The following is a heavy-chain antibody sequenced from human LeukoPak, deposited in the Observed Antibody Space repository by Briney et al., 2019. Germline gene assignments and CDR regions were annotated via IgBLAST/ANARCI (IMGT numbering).Heavy chain of an antibody. CDR2: ISWNSGSI. J-gene: IGHJ4*02. Sequence: PGGSLRLSCAASGFTFDDYAMHWVRHAPGKGLEWVSGISWNSGSIGYADSVKGRFTISRDNAKNSLYLQMNSLRAEDTALYYCAKDAYTAMVYFDYWGQGTLVTVSS. V-gene: IGHV3-9*01. CDR3: AKDAYTAMVYFDY. D-gene: IGHD5-18*01. CDR1: GFTFDDYA.